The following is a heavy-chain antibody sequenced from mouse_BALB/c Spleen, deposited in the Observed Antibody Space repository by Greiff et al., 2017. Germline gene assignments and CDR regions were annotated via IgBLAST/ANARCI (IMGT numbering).Heavy chain of an antibody. CDR3: ARAHYYGHFDY. CDR2: IWGDGST. D-gene: IGHD1-2*01. J-gene: IGHJ2*01. CDR1: GFSLTGYG. V-gene: IGHV2-6-7*01. Sequence: VQLQQSGPGLVAPSQSLSITCTVSGFSLTGYGVNWVRQPPGKGLEWLGMIWGDGSTDYNSALKSRLSISKDNSKSQVVLKMNSLQTDDTARYYCARAHYYGHFDYWGQGTTLTVSS.